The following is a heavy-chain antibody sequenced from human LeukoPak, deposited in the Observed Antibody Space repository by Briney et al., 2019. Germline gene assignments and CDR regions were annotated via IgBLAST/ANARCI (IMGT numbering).Heavy chain of an antibody. J-gene: IGHJ4*02. V-gene: IGHV1-8*01. CDR3: ARGPGGIGSGYRGVVVGGY. CDR1: GYTFTSYD. CDR2: MNPNSGNT. Sequence: ASVKVSCKASGYTFTSYDINWVRQATGQGLEWMGWMNPNSGNTGYAQKFQGRVTMTRNTSISTAYMELSSLRSEDTAVYYCARGPGGIGSGYRGVVVGGYWGQGTLVTVSS. D-gene: IGHD3-22*01.